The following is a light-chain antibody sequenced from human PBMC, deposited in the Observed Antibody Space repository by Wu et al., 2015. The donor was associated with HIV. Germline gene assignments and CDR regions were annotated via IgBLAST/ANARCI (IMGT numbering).Light chain of an antibody. CDR2: GAS. CDR1: QTISSSD. J-gene: IGKJ1*01. V-gene: IGKV3-15*01. CDR3: QQYNDWPRT. Sequence: EIVMTQSPATLSVSPGVRATLSCRASQTISSSDLAWYQQKPGQAPRLLIYGASTRATGIPVRFSGSGSGTEFTLTISSLQSEDFAVYYCQQYNDWPRTFGQGTKVEIK.